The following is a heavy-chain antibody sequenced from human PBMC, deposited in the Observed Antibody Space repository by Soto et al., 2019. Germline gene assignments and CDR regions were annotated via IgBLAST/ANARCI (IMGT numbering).Heavy chain of an antibody. CDR3: ARDLLDYGGNYFDY. CDR2: IYYSGST. D-gene: IGHD4-17*01. J-gene: IGHJ4*02. CDR1: GGSISSYY. V-gene: IGHV4-59*01. Sequence: SETLSLTCTVSGGSISSYYWSWIRQPPGKGLEWIGYIYYSGSTNYNPSLKSRVTISVDTSKNQFSLKLSSVTAADTAVYYCARDLLDYGGNYFDYWGQGALVTVS.